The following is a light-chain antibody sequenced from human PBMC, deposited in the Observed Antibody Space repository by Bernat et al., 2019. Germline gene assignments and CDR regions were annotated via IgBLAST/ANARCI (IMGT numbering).Light chain of an antibody. CDR1: SSDVGGYNY. J-gene: IGLJ3*02. CDR2: DVS. V-gene: IGLV2-14*03. CDR3: SSYTSSNSQV. Sequence: QSALTQPASVSGSPGQSITISCTGASSDVGGYNYVSWYQQHPGKAPKLMIYDVSNRPSGVSNRFSGSKSGNMASLTISGLQAEDEADYYCSSYTSSNSQVFGGRTKLTVL.